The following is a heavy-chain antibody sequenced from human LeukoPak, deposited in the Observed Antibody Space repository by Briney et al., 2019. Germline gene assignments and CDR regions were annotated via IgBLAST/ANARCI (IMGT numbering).Heavy chain of an antibody. CDR1: GFTFSSYE. CDR3: AREVWVLTFDY. J-gene: IGHJ4*02. D-gene: IGHD3-10*01. Sequence: SGGSLRLSCAASGFTFSSYEMNWVRQAPGKGLEWVSYISSSGSTIYYADSVKGRFTISRDNAKNSLYLQMNSLRAEDTAVYYCAREVWVLTFDYWGQGTLVTVSS. CDR2: ISSSGSTI. V-gene: IGHV3-48*03.